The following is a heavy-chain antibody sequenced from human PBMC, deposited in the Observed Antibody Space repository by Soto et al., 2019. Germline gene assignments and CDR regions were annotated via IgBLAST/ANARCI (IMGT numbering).Heavy chain of an antibody. CDR2: IYYSGST. J-gene: IGHJ5*02. CDR1: GGSISSSSYY. D-gene: IGHD6-19*01. CDR3: ARLLRAGRRNDGGFDP. V-gene: IGHV4-39*01. Sequence: QLQLQESGPGLVKPSETLSLTCTVSGGSISSSSYYWGWIRQPPGKGLEWIGSIYYSGSTSYNPSLKSRVTISVDTSKNQFSLKLSSVTAADTAVYYCARLLRAGRRNDGGFDPWGQGTLVTVSS.